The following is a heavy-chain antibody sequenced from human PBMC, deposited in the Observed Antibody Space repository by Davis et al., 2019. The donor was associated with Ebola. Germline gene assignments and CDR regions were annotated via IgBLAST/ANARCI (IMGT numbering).Heavy chain of an antibody. CDR1: GFTFVTFW. CDR3: AREPNSFDF. V-gene: IGHV3-7*03. J-gene: IGHJ4*02. CDR2: INPNGTET. Sequence: GGSLRLSCAASGFTFVTFWMTWVRQAPGKGLEWVANINPNGTETNYVDSVKGRFTISRDNAKNSLFLQMNSLRADDTGLYFCAREPNSFDFWGQGALVTVST.